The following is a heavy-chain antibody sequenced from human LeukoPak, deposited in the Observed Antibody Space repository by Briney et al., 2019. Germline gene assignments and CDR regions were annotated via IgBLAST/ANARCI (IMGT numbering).Heavy chain of an antibody. D-gene: IGHD3-22*01. Sequence: SETLSLTCTVSGGSLSSYSWSWIRQPAAKGLELIGRIYLSGSTNHHPSLKSRVTMSVDTSKNQLSLKLSSVTAADTAVYFCARESYYDSSGYSPVFDYWGQGTLVTVSS. CDR3: ARESYYDSSGYSPVFDY. V-gene: IGHV4-4*07. CDR1: GGSLSSYS. CDR2: IYLSGST. J-gene: IGHJ4*02.